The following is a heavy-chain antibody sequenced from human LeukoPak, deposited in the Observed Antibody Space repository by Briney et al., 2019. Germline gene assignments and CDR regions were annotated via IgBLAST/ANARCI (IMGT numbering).Heavy chain of an antibody. J-gene: IGHJ4*02. D-gene: IGHD2-2*02. Sequence: SETLSLTCTVSGYSISSGYYWGWIRQPPGKGLEWIGSIYHSGSTYYNPSLKSRVSISVDTSKNQFSLKLSSVTAADTAVYYCARDLTYCSSTSCYKDFDYWGQGTLVTVSS. CDR1: GYSISSGYY. CDR3: ARDLTYCSSTSCYKDFDY. V-gene: IGHV4-38-2*02. CDR2: IYHSGST.